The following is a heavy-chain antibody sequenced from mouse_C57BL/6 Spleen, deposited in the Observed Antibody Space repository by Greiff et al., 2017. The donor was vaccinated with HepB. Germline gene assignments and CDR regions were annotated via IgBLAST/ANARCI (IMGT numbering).Heavy chain of an antibody. CDR2: IRNKANGYTT. D-gene: IGHD2-2*01. CDR3: ARDNGYGYYAMDY. J-gene: IGHJ4*01. V-gene: IGHV7-3*01. CDR1: GFTFTDYY. Sequence: EVQRVESGGGLVQPGGSLSLSCAASGFTFTDYYMSWVRQPPGKALEWLGFIRNKANGYTTEYSASVKGRFTISRDNSQSILYLQMNALRAEDSATYYCARDNGYGYYAMDYWGQGTSVTVSS.